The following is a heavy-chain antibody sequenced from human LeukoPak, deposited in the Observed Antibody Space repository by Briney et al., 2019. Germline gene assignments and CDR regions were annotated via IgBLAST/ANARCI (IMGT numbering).Heavy chain of an antibody. CDR3: ARDQEGFDY. CDR1: GYTFTNNY. V-gene: IGHV1-46*01. J-gene: IGHJ4*02. Sequence: GASVKVSCKASGYTFTNNYLHWVRQAPGQGLEWMGMIYPRDGSTSHAQNFQGRVTVTRDTSTTTVHMELRGLRSEDTAVYYCARDQEGFDYWGQGTVVTVSS. CDR2: IYPRDGST.